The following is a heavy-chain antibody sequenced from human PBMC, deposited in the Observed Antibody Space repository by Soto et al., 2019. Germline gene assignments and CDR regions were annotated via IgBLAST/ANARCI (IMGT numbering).Heavy chain of an antibody. V-gene: IGHV1-69*06. J-gene: IGHJ4*02. CDR2: IIPIFGTA. Sequence: GASVKVSCKASGGTFSSYAISCVRQAPGQGLEWMGGIIPIFGTANYAQKFQGRVTITADKSTSTAYMELSSLRSEDTAVYYCARGDHSGSYPPIFDYWGQGTLVTVSS. CDR1: GGTFSSYA. D-gene: IGHD1-26*01. CDR3: ARGDHSGSYPPIFDY.